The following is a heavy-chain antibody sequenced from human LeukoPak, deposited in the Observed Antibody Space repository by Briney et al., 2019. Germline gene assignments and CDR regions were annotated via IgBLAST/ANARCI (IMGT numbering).Heavy chain of an antibody. J-gene: IGHJ4*02. V-gene: IGHV3-30*18. CDR1: GFTFSSYG. CDR2: ISYDGSNK. Sequence: PGGSLRLSCAASGFTFSSYGMHWVRQAPGKGLEWVAVISYDGSNKYYADSVKGRFTISRDNSKNTLYLQMNSLRAEDTAVYYCAKPYYSSGWYGFDYWGQGTLVTVSS. CDR3: AKPYYSSGWYGFDY. D-gene: IGHD6-19*01.